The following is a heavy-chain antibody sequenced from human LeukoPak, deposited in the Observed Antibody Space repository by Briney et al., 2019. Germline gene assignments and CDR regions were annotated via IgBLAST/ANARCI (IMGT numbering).Heavy chain of an antibody. D-gene: IGHD3-3*01. V-gene: IGHV4-30-4*08. J-gene: IGHJ4*02. CDR1: CGPISSGDYY. CDR3: ARELSDFWTGQGNYFDY. CDR2: IYYSGST. Sequence: PSQTLSLTCTVSCGPISSGDYYWSWIRQPPGKGLEWIGYIYYSGSTYYNPSLKSRVTISVDTSKNQFSLKLSSVTAADTAVYCCARELSDFWTGQGNYFDYWGQGTLVTVSS.